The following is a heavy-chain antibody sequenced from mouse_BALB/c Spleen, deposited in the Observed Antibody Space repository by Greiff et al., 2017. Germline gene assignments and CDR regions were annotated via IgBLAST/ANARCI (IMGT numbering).Heavy chain of an antibody. J-gene: IGHJ2*01. CDR1: GFTFSDYY. Sequence: DVHLVESGGGLVKPGGSLKLSCAASGFTFSDYYMYWVRQTPEKRLEWVATISDGGSYTYYPDSVKGRFTISRDNAKNNLYLQMSSLKSEDTAMYYCARSYGYYFDYWGQGTTLTVSS. CDR3: ARSYGYYFDY. D-gene: IGHD2-2*01. CDR2: ISDGGSYT. V-gene: IGHV5-4*02.